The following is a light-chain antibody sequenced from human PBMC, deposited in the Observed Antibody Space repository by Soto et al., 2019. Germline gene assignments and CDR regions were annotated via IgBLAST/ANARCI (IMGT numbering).Light chain of an antibody. Sequence: DIQMTQSPSTLSASVGDRVTITCRASQSISDWLAWYQQKPGEAPRLLIYRASTLQSGVSSRFRGSGSGTDFTLTISDLQPDDFATYYCQQYHIYSWTFGQGTTVGIK. J-gene: IGKJ1*01. CDR2: RAS. CDR3: QQYHIYSWT. V-gene: IGKV1-5*03. CDR1: QSISDW.